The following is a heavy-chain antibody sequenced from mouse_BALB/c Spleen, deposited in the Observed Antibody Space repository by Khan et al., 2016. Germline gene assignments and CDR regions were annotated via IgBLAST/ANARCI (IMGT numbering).Heavy chain of an antibody. V-gene: IGHV1-4*01. D-gene: IGHD1-1*01. CDR2: INPSTGSS. CDR3: AREGGVYHGSSWYFDV. J-gene: IGHJ1*01. Sequence: VQLQQSRAELAKSVASVKMFGKSSYYTFTTYSMHMVKHRPGTGLEWIGYINPSTGSSDYIQRVIDKATLTADTSSSTAYMQFSRLRSEDSDDYYRAREGGVYHGSSWYFDVWGAGTTVTVAS. CDR1: YYTFTTYS.